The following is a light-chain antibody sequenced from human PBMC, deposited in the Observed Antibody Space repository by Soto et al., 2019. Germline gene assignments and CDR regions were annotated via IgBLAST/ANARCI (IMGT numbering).Light chain of an antibody. CDR2: HTT. J-gene: IGLJ3*02. Sequence: QTVVTQEPSLTVSPGGTVTLTCGSSPGAVTSGHHPYWLQQKPGQAPRTLIYHTTNTLSWTPARFSGSLLGGKAALTLSGAQPEDEALYYCLLTYSGPWVFGGGTKLTVL. CDR3: LLTYSGPWV. CDR1: PGAVTSGHH. V-gene: IGLV7-46*01.